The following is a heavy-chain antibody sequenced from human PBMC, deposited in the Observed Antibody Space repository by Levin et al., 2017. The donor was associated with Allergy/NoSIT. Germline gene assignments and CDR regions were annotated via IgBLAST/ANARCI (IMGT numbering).Heavy chain of an antibody. V-gene: IGHV1-69*02. Sequence: ASVKVSCKASGGTFSSYTISWVRQAPGQGLEWMGRIIPILGIANYAQKFQGRVTITADKSTSTAYMELSSLRSEDTAVYYCASQDTYYYGSGSYRDYWGQGTLVTVSS. J-gene: IGHJ4*02. CDR2: IIPILGIA. D-gene: IGHD3-10*01. CDR3: ASQDTYYYGSGSYRDY. CDR1: GGTFSSYT.